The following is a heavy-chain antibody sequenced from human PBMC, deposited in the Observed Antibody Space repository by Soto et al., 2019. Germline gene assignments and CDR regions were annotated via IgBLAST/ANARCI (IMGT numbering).Heavy chain of an antibody. CDR1: GYSFTSYW. V-gene: IGHV5-51*01. Sequence: PGESLKISCEGSGYSFTSYWIGWVRQMPGKGLEWMGIIYPGDSDTRYSPSFQGQVTISADKSISTAYLQWSSLKASDTAMYYCARFGYCSSTSCHRYYYYYGTDVWGQGTTVTVSS. CDR3: ARFGYCSSTSCHRYYYYYGTDV. CDR2: IYPGDSDT. D-gene: IGHD2-2*03. J-gene: IGHJ6*02.